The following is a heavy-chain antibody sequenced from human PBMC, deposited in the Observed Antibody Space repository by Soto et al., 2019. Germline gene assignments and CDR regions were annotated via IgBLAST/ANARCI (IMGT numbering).Heavy chain of an antibody. J-gene: IGHJ4*02. D-gene: IGHD6-6*01. V-gene: IGHV4-34*08. CDR3: AAHNRGIAARPFDY. CDR2: INHSGST. Sequence: SQTHSLTSTVYGGNFGGYDWSWIREHPGKGLEWIGEINHSGSTNYNPSLKSRVTISVDTSKNQFSLKLSSVTAADTAVYYCAAHNRGIAARPFDYWGQGTLVTVSS. CDR1: GGNFGGYD.